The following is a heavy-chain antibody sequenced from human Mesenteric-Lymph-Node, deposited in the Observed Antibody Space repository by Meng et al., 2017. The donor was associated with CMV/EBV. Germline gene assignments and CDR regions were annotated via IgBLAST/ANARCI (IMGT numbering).Heavy chain of an antibody. V-gene: IGHV4-31*02. CDR2: IYYSGST. J-gene: IGHJ2*01. CDR3: ARVYYDSSGYYDDWYFDL. Sequence: ISSGGYYWSWLRQHPGKGLEWIGYIYYSGSTYYNPSLKSRVTISVDTSKNQFSLKLSSVTAADTAVYYCARVYYDSSGYYDDWYFDLWGRGTLVTVSS. D-gene: IGHD3-22*01. CDR1: ISSGGYY.